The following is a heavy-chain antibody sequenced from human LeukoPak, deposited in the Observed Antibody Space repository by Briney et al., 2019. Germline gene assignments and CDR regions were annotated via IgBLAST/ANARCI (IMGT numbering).Heavy chain of an antibody. CDR2: IYYSGST. D-gene: IGHD3-10*01. CDR3: ARGWSAGSGEV. CDR1: GGSISSSSYY. J-gene: IGHJ4*02. Sequence: NPSETLSLTCTVSGGSISSSSYYWGWIRQPPGKGREWIGSIYYSGSTYYNPSLKSRVTISVDTSKNQSSLKLSSVTAADTAVYYCARGWSAGSGEVWGQGTLVTVSS. V-gene: IGHV4-39*07.